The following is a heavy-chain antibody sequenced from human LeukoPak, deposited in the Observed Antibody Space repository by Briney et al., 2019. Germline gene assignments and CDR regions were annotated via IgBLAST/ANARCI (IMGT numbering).Heavy chain of an antibody. CDR1: GFTFSGRG. V-gene: IGHV3-30*18. Sequence: GGSLRVSCSASGFTFSGRGMHWVRQAPGKGMEWVAVVSYDGSNKYYADSVKGRFTISRDNSKNTLYLQMNSLISEDTAVYYCAKSVASDAYWGQGTLVTVSS. CDR2: VSYDGSNK. CDR3: AKSVASDAY. D-gene: IGHD5-12*01. J-gene: IGHJ4*02.